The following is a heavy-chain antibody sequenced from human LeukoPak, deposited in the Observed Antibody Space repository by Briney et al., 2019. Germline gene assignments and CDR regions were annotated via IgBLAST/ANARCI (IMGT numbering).Heavy chain of an antibody. CDR3: ARGLATTIFGVVITLPGWTTYYYMDV. CDR2: IYHSGST. Sequence: PSETLSLTCTVSGYSISSGYYWGWIRQPPGKGLEWIGSIYHSGSTNYNPSLKSRVTISVDTSKNQFSLKLSSVTAADTAVYYCARGLATTIFGVVITLPGWTTYYYMDVWGKGTTVTVSS. CDR1: GYSISSGYY. D-gene: IGHD3-3*01. J-gene: IGHJ6*03. V-gene: IGHV4-38-2*02.